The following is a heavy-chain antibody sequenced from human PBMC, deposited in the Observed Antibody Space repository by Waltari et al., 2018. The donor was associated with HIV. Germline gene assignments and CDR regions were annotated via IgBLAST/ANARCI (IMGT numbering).Heavy chain of an antibody. Sequence: YWSWIRQPPGKALEWIGYIHYSGSTTYNPSLKSRVTISLDRSRDQFSLTLGSVTAADTAIYYCARVRITGAADFWGQGTLVTVSS. CDR1: Y. CDR2: IHYSGST. J-gene: IGHJ4*02. V-gene: IGHV4-59*01. D-gene: IGHD1-20*01. CDR3: ARVRITGAADF.